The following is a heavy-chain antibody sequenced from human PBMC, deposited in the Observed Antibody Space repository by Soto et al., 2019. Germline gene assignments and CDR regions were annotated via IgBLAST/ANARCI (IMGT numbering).Heavy chain of an antibody. CDR2: IYWNDDK. V-gene: IGHV2-5*01. D-gene: IGHD3-16*01. CDR1: GFSVSARGVG. Sequence: QITLKESGPTLVKPTQTLTLTCTVSGFSVSARGVGVGWIRQPPGKALEWLGIIYWNDDKRYSPSLKSRLTITKDTAKNQVVLTMTNMDPVDTATYYCAHSPWGAAPDYWGQGTPVTVSS. J-gene: IGHJ4*02. CDR3: AHSPWGAAPDY.